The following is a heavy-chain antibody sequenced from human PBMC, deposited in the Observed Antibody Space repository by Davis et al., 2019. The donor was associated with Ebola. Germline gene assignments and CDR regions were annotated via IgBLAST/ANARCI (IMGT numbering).Heavy chain of an antibody. CDR1: GFTFSNSW. Sequence: GESLKISCAASGFTFSNSWMAWVRQAPGKGLEWVANIKPDGSQTNYVDPVKGRFTISRDNAKNSLYLQMNSLRVEDTALYYCARDTSGALDYWGQGTLVTVSS. V-gene: IGHV3-7*01. D-gene: IGHD6-25*01. J-gene: IGHJ4*02. CDR2: IKPDGSQT. CDR3: ARDTSGALDY.